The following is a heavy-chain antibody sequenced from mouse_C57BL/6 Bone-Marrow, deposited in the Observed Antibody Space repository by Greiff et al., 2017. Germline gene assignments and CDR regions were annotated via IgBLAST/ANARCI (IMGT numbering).Heavy chain of an antibody. CDR2: ILPGSGST. J-gene: IGHJ3*01. CDR1: GYTFTGYW. D-gene: IGHD2-1*01. Sequence: QVQLQQSGAELMKPGASVKLSCKATGYTFTGYWIEWVKQRPGHGLEWIGEILPGSGSTNYTEKFKGKATFTADTSSNTAYMQLSRLTTEDSAIYYCARDHGNTWFAYWGQGTLVTVSA. CDR3: ARDHGNTWFAY. V-gene: IGHV1-9*01.